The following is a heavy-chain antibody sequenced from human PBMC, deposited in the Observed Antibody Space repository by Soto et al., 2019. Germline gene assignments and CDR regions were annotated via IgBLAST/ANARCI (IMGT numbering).Heavy chain of an antibody. J-gene: IGHJ6*02. Sequence: PSETLSLTCTVSGGSVSSGSYYWSWIRQPPWKGLEWIGYIYYSGSTNYNPSLKSRVTISVDTSKNQFSLKLSSVTAADTAVYYCARDLRDNSYYYYGMDVWGQGTTVT. V-gene: IGHV4-61*01. D-gene: IGHD1-20*01. CDR3: ARDLRDNSYYYYGMDV. CDR2: IYYSGST. CDR1: GGSVSSGSYY.